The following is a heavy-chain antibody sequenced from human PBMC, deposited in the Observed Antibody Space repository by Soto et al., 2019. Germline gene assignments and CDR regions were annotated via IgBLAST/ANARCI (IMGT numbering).Heavy chain of an antibody. CDR3: ARVEAVAGLYNYHGLDG. CDR1: GGTFSNYA. J-gene: IGHJ6*02. CDR2: IVPIFGTT. D-gene: IGHD6-19*01. Sequence: QVQLVQSGAEVKKPGSSVKVSCKVSGGTFSNYAIDWVRLAPGHGLEWMGGIVPIFGTTYYTRKFQGRATIIADDSTTTASLEMSSLRSEDTAIYYCARVEAVAGLYNYHGLDGWGQGTAVTVSS. V-gene: IGHV1-69*12.